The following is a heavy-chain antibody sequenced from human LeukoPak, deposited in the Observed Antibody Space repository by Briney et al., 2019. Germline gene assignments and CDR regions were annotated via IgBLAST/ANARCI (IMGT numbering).Heavy chain of an antibody. D-gene: IGHD4-11*01. CDR2: INPNSGET. CDR1: GYTFTDYY. CDR3: ARDRDYSNTERGFDY. Sequence: GASVKVSCETSGYTFTDYYIHWVRQAPGQGLEWMRWINPNSGETNSAQKFQGRVTMTGDTSISTAYMELRRVTSDDTAVYYCARDRDYSNTERGFDYWGQGTLVTVSS. V-gene: IGHV1-2*02. J-gene: IGHJ4*02.